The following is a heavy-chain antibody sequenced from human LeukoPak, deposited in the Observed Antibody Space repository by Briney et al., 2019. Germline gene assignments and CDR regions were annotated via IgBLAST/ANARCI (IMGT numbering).Heavy chain of an antibody. D-gene: IGHD2-2*01. CDR3: ARENGYCSSTSCYHGMDV. CDR2: IYYSGST. Sequence: SETLSLTCTVSGGSISSSSYYWGWIRQPPGKGLEWIGSIYYSGSTYYNPSLKSRVTISVDTSKNQFSLKLSSVTAADTAVYYCARENGYCSSTSCYHGMDVWGQGTTVTVSS. CDR1: GGSISSSSYY. V-gene: IGHV4-39*07. J-gene: IGHJ6*02.